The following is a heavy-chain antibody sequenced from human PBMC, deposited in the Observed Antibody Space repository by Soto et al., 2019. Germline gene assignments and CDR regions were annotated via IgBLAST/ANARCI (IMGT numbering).Heavy chain of an antibody. Sequence: KPSETLSLTCAVYGGSFSGYYWSWIRQPPGKGLEWIGEINHSGSTDYNPSLKSRVTISVDTSKNQYSLKLSSVTAADTAVYYCARGYCRSTSCYRWFDPWGQGTLVTVSS. D-gene: IGHD2-2*01. CDR2: INHSGST. J-gene: IGHJ5*02. V-gene: IGHV4-34*01. CDR3: ARGYCRSTSCYRWFDP. CDR1: GGSFSGYY.